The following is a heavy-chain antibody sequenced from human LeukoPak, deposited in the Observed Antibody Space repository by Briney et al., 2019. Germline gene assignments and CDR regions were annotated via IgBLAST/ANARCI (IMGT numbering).Heavy chain of an antibody. CDR1: GLIFSNYA. CDR2: IGGSGVNT. J-gene: IGHJ4*02. CDR3: AKGSYYYDSADYFDY. D-gene: IGHD3-22*01. Sequence: GGSLRLSCAASGLIFSNYAMSWVRQSPGKGLEWVSVIGGSGVNTYYADSVKGRFTISRDNSKNTLYLQMNSLRAEDTAVYHCAKGSYYYDSADYFDYWGQGTLVTVSS. V-gene: IGHV3-23*01.